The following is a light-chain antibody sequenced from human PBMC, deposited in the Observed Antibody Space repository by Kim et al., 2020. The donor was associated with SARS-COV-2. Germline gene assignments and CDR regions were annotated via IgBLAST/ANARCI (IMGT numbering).Light chain of an antibody. CDR1: SSNIGKNY. J-gene: IGLJ2*01. V-gene: IGLV1-51*01. CDR2: DND. Sequence: GQKVTISCYGSSSNIGKNYVSWYQQFPGTAPKLLIYDNDKRAAGIPDRFFGSKSGTSATLGITGLQTGDEADYYCGAWDNSLSAGIFGGGTQLTVL. CDR3: GAWDNSLSAGI.